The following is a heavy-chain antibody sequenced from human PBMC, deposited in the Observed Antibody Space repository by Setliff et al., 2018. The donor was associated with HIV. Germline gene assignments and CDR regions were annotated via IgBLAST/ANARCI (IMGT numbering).Heavy chain of an antibody. CDR1: GFTVSDTH. V-gene: IGHV3-53*01. CDR3: VRGTSAYPGIDF. D-gene: IGHD6-25*01. Sequence: GGSLRLSCAASGFTVSDTHMTWVRQAPGKGLEWVSFIYSDGRTYYAESVRGRFTISRDNRKNTLYLQMTSLRAEDTATYYCVRGTSAYPGIDFWGQGTMVTVSS. J-gene: IGHJ4*02. CDR2: IYSDGRT.